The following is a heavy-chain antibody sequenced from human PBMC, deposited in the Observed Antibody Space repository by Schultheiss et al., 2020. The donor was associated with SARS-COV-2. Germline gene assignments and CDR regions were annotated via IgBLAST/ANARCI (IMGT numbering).Heavy chain of an antibody. Sequence: GGSLRLSCAASGFTVSSNYMSWVRQAPGKGLEWVSYISSSSSTIYYADSVKGRFTISRDNAKNSLYLQMNSLRDEDTAVYYCASEPFYDLRMDVWGQGTTVTVSS. J-gene: IGHJ6*02. CDR2: ISSSSSTI. V-gene: IGHV3-48*02. D-gene: IGHD5/OR15-5a*01. CDR1: GFTVSSNY. CDR3: ASEPFYDLRMDV.